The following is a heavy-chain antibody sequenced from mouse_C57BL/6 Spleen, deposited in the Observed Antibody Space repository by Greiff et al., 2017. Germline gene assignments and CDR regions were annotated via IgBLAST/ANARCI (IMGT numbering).Heavy chain of an antibody. CDR3: TRGEYGRNWYFDV. V-gene: IGHV1-15*01. J-gene: IGHJ1*03. CDR2: IDPETGGT. CDR1: GYTFTDYE. D-gene: IGHD5-1*01. Sequence: QVQLQQSGAELVRPGASVTLSCKASGYTFTDYEMHWVKQTPVHGLEWIGAIDPETGGTAYNQKFKGKAILTADKSSSTAYMELRSLTSEDSAVYYCTRGEYGRNWYFDVWGTGTTVTVSS.